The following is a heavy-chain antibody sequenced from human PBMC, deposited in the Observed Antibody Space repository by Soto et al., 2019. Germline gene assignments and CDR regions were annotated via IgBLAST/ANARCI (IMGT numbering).Heavy chain of an antibody. CDR2: ISYDGSNK. D-gene: IGHD6-25*01. J-gene: IGHJ6*02. CDR1: GFTFSSYG. Sequence: QVQLVEFGGGVVQPGRSLRLSCAASGFTFSSYGMHWVRQAPGKGLEWVAVISYDGSNKYYADSVKGRFTISRDNSKNTLYLQMNSMRAEDTAVYYCAKDRRPNSYYGMDVWGQGTTVTVSS. V-gene: IGHV3-30*18. CDR3: AKDRRPNSYYGMDV.